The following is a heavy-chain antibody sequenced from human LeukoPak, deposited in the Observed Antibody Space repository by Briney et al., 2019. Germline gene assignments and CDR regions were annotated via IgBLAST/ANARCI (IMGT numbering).Heavy chain of an antibody. J-gene: IGHJ3*02. CDR3: ARFHMSHFGDYVAFDI. V-gene: IGHV4-61*05. D-gene: IGHD4-17*01. Sequence: PSETLSLTCTVSGGSISSSSYYWGWIRQPPGKGLEWIGYISYSGSTNYNPSLKSRVTISVDTSKNQFSLKLSSVTAADTAVYYCARFHMSHFGDYVAFDIWGQGTVVTVSS. CDR2: ISYSGST. CDR1: GGSISSSSYY.